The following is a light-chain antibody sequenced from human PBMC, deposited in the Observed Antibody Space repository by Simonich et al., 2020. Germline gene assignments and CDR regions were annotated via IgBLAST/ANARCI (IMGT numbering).Light chain of an antibody. CDR1: SSDVGGYNL. Sequence: QSALTQPASVAGSPGQSITISCTGTSSDVGGYNLVSRYQQHPGKAPKLMIYEGSKRPSGVSNRFSGSKSGNTASLTISGLQAEDEADYYCCSYAGSSTVVFGGGTKLTVL. V-gene: IGLV2-23*01. J-gene: IGLJ2*01. CDR3: CSYAGSSTVV. CDR2: EGS.